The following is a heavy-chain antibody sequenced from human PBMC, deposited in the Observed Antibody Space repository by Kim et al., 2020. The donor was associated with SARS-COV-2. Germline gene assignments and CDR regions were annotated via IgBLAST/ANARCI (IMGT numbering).Heavy chain of an antibody. CDR2: INSDGSST. CDR1: GFTFSSYW. Sequence: GGSLRLSCAASGFTFSSYWMHWVRQAPGKGLVWVSRINSDGSSTSYADSVKGRFTISRDNAKNTLYLQMNSLRAEDTAVYYCARDRREYDFWSGYYTHWFDPWGQGTLVTVSS. J-gene: IGHJ5*02. CDR3: ARDRREYDFWSGYYTHWFDP. V-gene: IGHV3-74*01. D-gene: IGHD3-3*01.